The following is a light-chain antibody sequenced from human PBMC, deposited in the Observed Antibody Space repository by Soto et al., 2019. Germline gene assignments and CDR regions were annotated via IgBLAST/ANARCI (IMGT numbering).Light chain of an antibody. Sequence: QSVLTQPASVSGSPGQSITISCTGTSSDVGLYNYVSWYQHHPGKAPKLMIYEVSKRPSGVPDRFSGSKSGNTASLSVSGLQAEDEADYYCSSYAGSNNLVFGGGTQLTVL. J-gene: IGLJ2*01. CDR3: SSYAGSNNLV. CDR2: EVS. CDR1: SSDVGLYNY. V-gene: IGLV2-8*01.